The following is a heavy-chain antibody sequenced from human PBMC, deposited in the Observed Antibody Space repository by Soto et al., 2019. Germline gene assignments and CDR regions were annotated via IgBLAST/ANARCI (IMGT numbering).Heavy chain of an antibody. V-gene: IGHV2-5*01. Sequence: QITLKESGPTLVKPTQTLTLTCTFSGFSLSTTGVGVSWLRQPPGKALEWLALIYWHDDKRYSPSLKGRLTISKDTSKNQVVLTMTKMAPVDTATYYCAHRGGATVGLYYFDYWGQGALVTVSS. CDR3: AHRGGATVGLYYFDY. CDR2: IYWHDDK. J-gene: IGHJ4*02. CDR1: GFSLSTTGVG. D-gene: IGHD3-16*01.